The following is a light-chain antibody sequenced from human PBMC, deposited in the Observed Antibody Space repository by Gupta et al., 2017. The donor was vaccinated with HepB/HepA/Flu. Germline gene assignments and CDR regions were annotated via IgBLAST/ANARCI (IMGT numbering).Light chain of an antibody. CDR1: QSISSW. J-gene: IGKJ3*01. Sequence: DIHMTQSPSTLSASVGDRVTITCRASQSISSWLAWYQQKPGKAPKLLIYKASNLEGGVPSRFSGSGSGTEFTLTISSLQPDDFATYYCQQYDTYSTFGPGTKVDIK. CDR2: KAS. V-gene: IGKV1-5*03. CDR3: QQYDTYST.